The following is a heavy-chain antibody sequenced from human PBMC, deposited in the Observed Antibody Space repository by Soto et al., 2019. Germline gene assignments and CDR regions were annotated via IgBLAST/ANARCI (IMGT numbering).Heavy chain of an antibody. J-gene: IGHJ4*02. Sequence: QVQLQESGPGLVKPSGTLSLTCAVSGDSISSHDWSSWVRQPPNKGLEWIAEIHHSGGTNYNPSLMSRATISVDNSKNQFSLKLISATAADTAVYYCVRNGYYSLDYWGQGTLVSVSS. CDR1: GDSISSHDW. CDR3: VRNGYYSLDY. D-gene: IGHD3-3*01. V-gene: IGHV4-4*02. CDR2: IHHSGGT.